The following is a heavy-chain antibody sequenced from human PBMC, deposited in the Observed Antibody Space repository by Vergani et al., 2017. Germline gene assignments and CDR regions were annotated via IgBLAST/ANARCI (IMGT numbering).Heavy chain of an antibody. J-gene: IGHJ4*02. CDR1: GGTFSSYA. D-gene: IGHD1-26*01. V-gene: IGHV1-69*04. CDR2: IIPILGIA. Sequence: QVQLVQSGAEVKKPGSSVKVSCKASGGTFSSYAISWVRQAPGQGLEWMGRIIPILGIANYAQKFQGRVTITADKSTSTAYMGLSSLRSEDTAVYYCARGVGATTFDYWGQGTLVTVSS. CDR3: ARGVGATTFDY.